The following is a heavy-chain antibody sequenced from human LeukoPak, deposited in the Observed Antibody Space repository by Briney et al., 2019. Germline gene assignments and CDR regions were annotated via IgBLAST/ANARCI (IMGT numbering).Heavy chain of an antibody. V-gene: IGHV4-59*08. Sequence: SETLSLTCTVSGGSISCYYWSWIRQPPGKGLEWIGYIYYSGSTNYNPSLKSRVTISVDTSKNQFSLKLSSVTAADTAVYYCARLVADYGDYVGHFDYWGQGTLVTVSS. D-gene: IGHD4-17*01. CDR2: IYYSGST. CDR1: GGSISCYY. J-gene: IGHJ4*02. CDR3: ARLVADYGDYVGHFDY.